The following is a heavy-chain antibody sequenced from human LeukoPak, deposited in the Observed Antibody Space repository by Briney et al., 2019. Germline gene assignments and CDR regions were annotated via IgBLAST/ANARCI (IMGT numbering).Heavy chain of an antibody. V-gene: IGHV4-59*12. CDR3: ARGYSYGSGYNWFDP. D-gene: IGHD5-18*01. CDR1: GGSISSYY. CDR2: IYYSGST. J-gene: IGHJ5*02. Sequence: SETLSLTCTVSGGSISSYYWSWIRQPPGKGLEWSGYIYYSGSTNYNPSLKSRVTMSVDTSKNQFSLKLSSVTAADTAVYYCARGYSYGSGYNWFDPWGQGTLVTVSS.